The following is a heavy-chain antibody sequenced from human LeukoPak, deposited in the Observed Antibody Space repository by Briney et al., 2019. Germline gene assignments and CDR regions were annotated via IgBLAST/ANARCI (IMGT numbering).Heavy chain of an antibody. J-gene: IGHJ1*01. D-gene: IGHD2-2*01. CDR2: ISVNNGGT. V-gene: IGHV1-18*01. Sequence: ASVRVSCKASGYTFTTYSLAWVRQAPGQSLEWMGWISVNNGGTNYAQSFQDRVTLTRDTSTNTAYLELRSLRSDDTAIIYCATATQPRGYFLHWGQGTLVTVSS. CDR1: GYTFTTYS. CDR3: ATATQPRGYFLH.